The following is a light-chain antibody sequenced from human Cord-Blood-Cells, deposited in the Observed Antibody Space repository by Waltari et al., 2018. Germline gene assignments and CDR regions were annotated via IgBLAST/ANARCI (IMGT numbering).Light chain of an antibody. V-gene: IGLV2-14*01. J-gene: IGLJ2*01. CDR1: SSDVCGYNS. Sequence: QSALTQPASVSGSPGHSITISCPGTSSDVCGYNSVSRYQQHPGNAPKLMIYDVSKRPSGVSNRFSGSKSGNTASLTISGLQAEDEADYYCSSYTSSSTLVFGGGTKLTVL. CDR2: DVS. CDR3: SSYTSSSTLV.